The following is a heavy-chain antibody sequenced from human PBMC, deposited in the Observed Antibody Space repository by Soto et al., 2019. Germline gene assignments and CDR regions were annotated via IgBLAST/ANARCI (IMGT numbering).Heavy chain of an antibody. CDR2: IIPIFGTA. CDR3: ARGRLREVYYYGMDV. Sequence: SVKVSCKASGGTFSSYAISWVRQAPGQGLEWMGGIIPIFGTANYAQKFQGRVTITADESTSTAYMELSSLRSEDTAAYYCARGRLREVYYYGMDVWGQGTTVTVSS. J-gene: IGHJ6*02. CDR1: GGTFSSYA. D-gene: IGHD3-16*01. V-gene: IGHV1-69*13.